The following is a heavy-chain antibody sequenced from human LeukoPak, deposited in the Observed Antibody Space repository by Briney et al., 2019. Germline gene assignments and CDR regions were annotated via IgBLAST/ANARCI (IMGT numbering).Heavy chain of an antibody. D-gene: IGHD4-17*01. CDR3: ASGPADFGDYVEYYYMDV. J-gene: IGHJ6*03. CDR2: INYSGIT. V-gene: IGHV4-39*07. CDR1: GGSISSTNYF. Sequence: SETLSLTCTVSGGSISSTNYFWGWIRQPPGKGLEWIGSINYSGITYYTPSLKSRVTISVDTSKNQFSLKLSSVTAADSAVYFCASGPADFGDYVEYYYMDVWGKGTTVTVSS.